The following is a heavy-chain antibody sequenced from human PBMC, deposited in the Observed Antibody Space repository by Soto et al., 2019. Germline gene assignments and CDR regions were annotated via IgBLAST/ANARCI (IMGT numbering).Heavy chain of an antibody. Sequence: GSLRLSCAASGFTFSSYAMSWVRQAPGKGLEWVSAISGSGGSTYYADSVKGRFTISRDNSKNTLYLQMNSLRAEDTAVYYCAKVGSAIVVVNPSDYWGQGTLVTVSS. D-gene: IGHD3-22*01. V-gene: IGHV3-23*01. J-gene: IGHJ4*02. CDR3: AKVGSAIVVVNPSDY. CDR1: GFTFSSYA. CDR2: ISGSGGST.